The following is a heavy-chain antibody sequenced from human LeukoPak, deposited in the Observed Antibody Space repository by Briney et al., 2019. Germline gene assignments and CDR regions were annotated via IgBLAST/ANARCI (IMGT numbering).Heavy chain of an antibody. CDR1: GGSISSHY. D-gene: IGHD5-18*01. J-gene: IGHJ3*02. CDR2: IYYSGST. V-gene: IGHV4-59*11. CDR3: ARELDTAIGLGAFDI. Sequence: SETLSLTCTVSGGSISSHYWNWIRQPPGKGLEWIGYIYYSGSTNYNPYLKSRVTISVDTSKNQFSLKLSSVTAADTAVYYCARELDTAIGLGAFDIWGQGTMVTVSS.